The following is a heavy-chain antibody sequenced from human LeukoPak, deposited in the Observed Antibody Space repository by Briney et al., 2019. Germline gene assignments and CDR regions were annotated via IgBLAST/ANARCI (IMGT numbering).Heavy chain of an antibody. J-gene: IGHJ4*02. CDR2: INPNTGGT. D-gene: IGHD6-19*01. Sequence: GASVKVSCKASGYTFTAYYMHWVRQAPGQGLEYMGWINPNTGGTNFAQNFQGRVTMTRDTSISTAYMELSRLTSDDTAVYYCATIEPNIAVALDYWGQGTPVTVSS. CDR1: GYTFTAYY. V-gene: IGHV1-2*02. CDR3: ATIEPNIAVALDY.